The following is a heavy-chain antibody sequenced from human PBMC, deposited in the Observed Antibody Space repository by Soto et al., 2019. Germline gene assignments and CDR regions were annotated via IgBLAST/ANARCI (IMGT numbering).Heavy chain of an antibody. D-gene: IGHD5-12*01. Sequence: QVQLVQSGAEVKKPGASVKVSCKASGYTFTTYGISWIRQAPAQGREWMGWISPYDGNTNYAQKFQDRVTMTTDTSTNTAYMELRSLRSDDTALYYCATSYDSGFDPWGQGTLVSVSS. CDR2: ISPYDGNT. CDR3: ATSYDSGFDP. J-gene: IGHJ5*02. V-gene: IGHV1-18*01. CDR1: GYTFTTYG.